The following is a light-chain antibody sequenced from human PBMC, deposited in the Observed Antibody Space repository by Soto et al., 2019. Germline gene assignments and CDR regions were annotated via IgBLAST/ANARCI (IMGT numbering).Light chain of an antibody. CDR1: QSVGSNY. Sequence: EIVLTQSPGTLSLSPGERATLYCRASQSVGSNYLAWYQQKPGQAPRVLIYGASSRATGIPDRFSGSGSGADFTLTISRLEPEDFATYYCQQYDNFPLTFGGGTRVEIK. J-gene: IGKJ4*01. V-gene: IGKV3-20*01. CDR2: GAS. CDR3: QQYDNFPLT.